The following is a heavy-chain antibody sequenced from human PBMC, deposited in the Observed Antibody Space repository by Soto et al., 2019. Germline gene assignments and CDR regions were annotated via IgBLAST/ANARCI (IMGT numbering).Heavy chain of an antibody. D-gene: IGHD3-9*01. CDR2: IYTSGST. CDR1: GASIRRYW. J-gene: IGHJ6*02. Sequence: CLPGTVAGASIRRYWWSWIRPPAGEGLEWTGRIYTSGSTNYNPSLKSRVTMSVDTSKNQFSLKLSSVTAADTAVYYCARDEPALTHSDFLTGYFRPRAMDVWGQRTTVTVSS. V-gene: IGHV4-4*07. CDR3: ARDEPALTHSDFLTGYFRPRAMDV.